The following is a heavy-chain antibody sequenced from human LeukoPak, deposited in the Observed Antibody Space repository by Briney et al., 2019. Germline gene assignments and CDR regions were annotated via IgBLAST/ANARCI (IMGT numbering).Heavy chain of an antibody. CDR3: ARGIQAGNFFDA. CDR2: IYSGGTT. Sequence: PGGSLRLSCAASGLTVSGIYMSWVRQAPGKGLEWVSVIYSGGTTYYADSVRGRFTISRDNSKNMLYLQMNSLRAEDTAVYYCARGIQAGNFFDAWGQGALVTVSS. V-gene: IGHV3-53*01. J-gene: IGHJ5*02. CDR1: GLTVSGIY.